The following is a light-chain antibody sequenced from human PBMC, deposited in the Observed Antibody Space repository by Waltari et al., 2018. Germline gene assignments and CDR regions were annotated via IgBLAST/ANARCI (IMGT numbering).Light chain of an antibody. CDR1: ESISIS. CDR3: QQSNNWPWT. CDR2: DAS. J-gene: IGKJ1*01. Sequence: VLTQSPATLSLSPGDRATPSCRASESISISLAWHQQKPGQAPRLLIYDASKGASGIPDRFSGSGSGTDFTLTISSLEPEDFAVYYCQQSNNWPWTFGQGTKVEIK. V-gene: IGKV3-11*01.